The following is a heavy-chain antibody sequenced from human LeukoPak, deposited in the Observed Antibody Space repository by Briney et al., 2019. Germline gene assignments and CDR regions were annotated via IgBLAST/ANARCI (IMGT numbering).Heavy chain of an antibody. CDR1: GYTFTSYY. V-gene: IGHV1-46*01. Sequence: ASVKVSCKASGYTFTSYYIHWVRHAPGQGLEWTGVINPNGGSTTYAQRFQGRVTMTRDTSTGTVYMELSSLRSEDTGIYYCARDQGGSWDAFDIWGQGTLVTVSS. D-gene: IGHD6-13*01. CDR3: ARDQGGSWDAFDI. J-gene: IGHJ3*02. CDR2: INPNGGST.